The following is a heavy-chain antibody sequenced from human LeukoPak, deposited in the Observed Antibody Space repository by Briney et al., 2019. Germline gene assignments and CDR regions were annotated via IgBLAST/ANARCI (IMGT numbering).Heavy chain of an antibody. CDR2: IIPIFGTA. CDR1: GGTFSSYA. Sequence: SVKVSCKASGGTFSSYAISWVRQAPGQGLEWMGGIIPIFGTANYAQKFQGRVTITTDESTSTAYMELSSLRSEDTAVYYCARESPKGYCSSTSCGFGYWGQGTLVTVSS. J-gene: IGHJ4*02. CDR3: ARESPKGYCSSTSCGFGY. D-gene: IGHD2-2*01. V-gene: IGHV1-69*05.